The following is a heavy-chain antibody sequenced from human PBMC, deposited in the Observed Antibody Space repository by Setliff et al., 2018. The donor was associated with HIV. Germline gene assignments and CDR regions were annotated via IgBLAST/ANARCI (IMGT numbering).Heavy chain of an antibody. V-gene: IGHV4-39*07. CDR3: ARGESTTWDLADYFQH. J-gene: IGHJ1*01. CDR1: GSSITSSSLY. Sequence: SETLSLTCTVSGSSITSSSLYWGWIRQPPGKGLEWIGYVYHTATTYFNPSLKSRITISVDTSKNQFSLKLGFVTAADTAVYYCARGESTTWDLADYFQHWGHGTLVTVSS. CDR2: VYHTATT. D-gene: IGHD2-2*01.